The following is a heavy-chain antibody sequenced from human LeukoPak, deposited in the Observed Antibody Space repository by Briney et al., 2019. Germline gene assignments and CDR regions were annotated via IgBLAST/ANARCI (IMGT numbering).Heavy chain of an antibody. CDR3: ARDVPPPYYYDSSGYYPDY. CDR1: GFTFSSYW. V-gene: IGHV3-74*01. Sequence: PGRSLRLSCAASGFTFSSYWMHWVRQAPGKGLVWVSRINSDGSSTSYADSVKGRFTISRDNAKNTLYLQMNSLRAEDTAVYYCARDVPPPYYYDSSGYYPDYWGQGTLVTVSS. D-gene: IGHD3-22*01. J-gene: IGHJ4*02. CDR2: INSDGSST.